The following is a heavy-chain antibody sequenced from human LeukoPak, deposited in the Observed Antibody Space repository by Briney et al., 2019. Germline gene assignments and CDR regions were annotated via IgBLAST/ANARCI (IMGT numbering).Heavy chain of an antibody. CDR2: INHSGST. CDR1: GGSFSGYY. V-gene: IGHV4-34*01. CDR3: ARAGDSSGYCDS. D-gene: IGHD3-22*01. Sequence: SETLSLTCAVYGGSFSGYYWSWIRQPPRKGLEWSGEINHSGSTNYNPSLKSRVTMAVDTSKNQFSLKLSSVTAADTAVYYCARAGDSSGYCDSWGQGTLVTVSS. J-gene: IGHJ4*02.